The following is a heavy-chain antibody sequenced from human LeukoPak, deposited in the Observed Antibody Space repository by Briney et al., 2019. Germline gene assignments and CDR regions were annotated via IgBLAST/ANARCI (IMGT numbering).Heavy chain of an antibody. D-gene: IGHD3-10*01. V-gene: IGHV1-46*01. CDR2: INPSGGST. CDR1: GYTFTSYY. CDR3: ASLNSGSYSDY. Sequence: ASVKVSCKASGYTFTSYYMHWVRQAPGQGLEWMGIINPSGGSTSYAQKFQGRVTMTRDTSTSTVYMELSRLRSEDTAVYYCASLNSGSYSDYWGQGTLVTVSS. J-gene: IGHJ4*02.